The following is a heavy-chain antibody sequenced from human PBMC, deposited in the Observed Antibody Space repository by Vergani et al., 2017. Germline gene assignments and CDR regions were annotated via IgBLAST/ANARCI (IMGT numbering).Heavy chain of an antibody. CDR3: ARVPHEDMGFGELLAAHYYYYGMDV. CDR1: GYTFTGYY. D-gene: IGHD3-10*01. Sequence: QVQLVQSGAEVKKPGASVKVSCKASGYTFTGYYMHWVRQAPGQGLEWMGWINPNSGGTNYAQKFKGRVTMTRDTSISTAYMGLSRLRSDDTAVYYCARVPHEDMGFGELLAAHYYYYGMDVWGQGTTVTVSS. V-gene: IGHV1-2*02. J-gene: IGHJ6*02. CDR2: INPNSGGT.